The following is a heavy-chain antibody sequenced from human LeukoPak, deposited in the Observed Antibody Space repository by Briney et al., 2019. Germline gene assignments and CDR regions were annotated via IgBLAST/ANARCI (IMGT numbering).Heavy chain of an antibody. V-gene: IGHV1-46*01. J-gene: IGHJ4*02. CDR1: GYTFTGYY. CDR3: ARGGDSSGCYHYGLDY. D-gene: IGHD3-22*01. CDR2: INPSGGST. Sequence: ASVKVSCKASGYTFTGYYMHWVRQAPGQGLEWMGIINPSGGSTSYAQKFQGRVTMTRDTSTSTVYMELSSLRSEDTAVYYCARGGDSSGCYHYGLDYWGQGTLVTVSS.